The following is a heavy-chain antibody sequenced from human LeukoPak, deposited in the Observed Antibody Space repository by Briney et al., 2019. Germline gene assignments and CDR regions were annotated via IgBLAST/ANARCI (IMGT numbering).Heavy chain of an antibody. J-gene: IGHJ4*02. Sequence: GASVKVSCKASGYTFTSYGISWVRQAPGQGLEWMGWISAYNGNTNYAQKLQGRVTMTTDTSTSTAYMELRSLRSDNTAVYYCARHFCDSSSPCGVDYWGQGTLVTVSS. CDR1: GYTFTSYG. V-gene: IGHV1-18*01. CDR3: ARHFCDSSSPCGVDY. D-gene: IGHD6-13*01. CDR2: ISAYNGNT.